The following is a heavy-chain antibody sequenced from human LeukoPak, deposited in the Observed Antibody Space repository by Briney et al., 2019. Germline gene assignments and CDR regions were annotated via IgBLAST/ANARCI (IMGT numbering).Heavy chain of an antibody. CDR1: GGSFSGYY. CDR3: ARGLLGTSDAFDI. CDR2: INHSGST. Sequence: SETLSLTCAVYGGSFSGYYWSWIRQPPGKGLEWIGEINHSGSTNYNPSLKSRVTISVDTSKNQFSLKLSSVTAADTAVYYCARGLLGTSDAFDIWGQGTMVTVSS. J-gene: IGHJ3*02. D-gene: IGHD7-27*01. V-gene: IGHV4-34*01.